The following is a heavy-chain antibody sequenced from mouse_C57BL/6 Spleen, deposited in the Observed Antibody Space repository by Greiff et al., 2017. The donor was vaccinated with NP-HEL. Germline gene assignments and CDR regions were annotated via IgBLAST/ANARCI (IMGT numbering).Heavy chain of an antibody. CDR3: ARGAYYSNWYFDV. J-gene: IGHJ1*03. Sequence: VKLHQLQGLEWIGNIDPSDSETHYNQKFKDKATLTVDKSSSTAYMQLSSLTSEDSAVYYCARGAYYSNWYFDVWGTGTTVTVSS. V-gene: IGHV1-52*01. D-gene: IGHD2-12*01. CDR2: IDPSDSET.